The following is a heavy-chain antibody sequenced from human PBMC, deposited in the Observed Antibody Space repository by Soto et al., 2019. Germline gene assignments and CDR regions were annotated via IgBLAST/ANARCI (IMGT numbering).Heavy chain of an antibody. Sequence: GGSLRLSCAASGFTFSSYAMSWVRQAPGKGLEWVSAISGSGGSTYYADSVKGRFTISRDNSKNTLYLQMNSLRAEDTAVYYCANFSGYGSGPAHYYMDVWGKGTTVTVSS. D-gene: IGHD3-10*01. J-gene: IGHJ6*03. CDR3: ANFSGYGSGPAHYYMDV. V-gene: IGHV3-23*01. CDR1: GFTFSSYA. CDR2: ISGSGGST.